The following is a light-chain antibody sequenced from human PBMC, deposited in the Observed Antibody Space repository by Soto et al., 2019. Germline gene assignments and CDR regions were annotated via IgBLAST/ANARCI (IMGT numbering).Light chain of an antibody. CDR1: QNVRSGY. CDR2: GAS. V-gene: IGKV3-20*01. CDR3: QQYGRSPLT. J-gene: IGKJ4*01. Sequence: EIVLTQSPGTLSLSPGERATLSCRASQNVRSGYLAWYQQKPGQAPRLLIYGASSRATGIPDRFSGSGSGTDFTLTISRLEPEDFAVYHCQQYGRSPLTFGGGTKVDIK.